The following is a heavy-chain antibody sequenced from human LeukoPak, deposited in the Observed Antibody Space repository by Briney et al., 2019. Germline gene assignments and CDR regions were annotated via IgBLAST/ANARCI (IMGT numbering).Heavy chain of an antibody. D-gene: IGHD3-3*01. CDR3: ARDVYYDFWSGYYSY. J-gene: IGHJ4*02. CDR2: INSDGSST. Sequence: PGGSLRLSCAASGFTFSSYWMHWVRQAPGKGLVWVSRINSDGSSTSYADSVKGRFTISRDNAKNTLYLQMNSLRAEDTAVYYCARDVYYDFWSGYYSYWGQGTLVTVSS. V-gene: IGHV3-74*01. CDR1: GFTFSSYW.